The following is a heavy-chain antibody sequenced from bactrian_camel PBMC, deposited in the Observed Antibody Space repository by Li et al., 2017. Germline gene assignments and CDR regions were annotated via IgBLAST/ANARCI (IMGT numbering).Heavy chain of an antibody. CDR3: ATQFLEASCAVVHAIDD. Sequence: HVQLVESGGGSVQAGGSLRLSCAVSGYDALYLCMGWFRQAPGKEREGVASIRPGGTTTAYAASVRGRFSISLDTAKNTVYLQMNNLKPEDTAMYYCATQFLEASCAVVHAIDDWGQGTQVTVS. J-gene: IGHJ4*01. V-gene: IGHV3S61*01. CDR1: GYDALYLC. D-gene: IGHD2*01. CDR2: IRPGGTTT.